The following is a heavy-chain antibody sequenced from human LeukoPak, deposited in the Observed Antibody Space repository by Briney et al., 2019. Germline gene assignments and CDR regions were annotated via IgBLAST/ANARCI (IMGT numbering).Heavy chain of an antibody. J-gene: IGHJ1*01. D-gene: IGHD2-2*01. CDR1: GYTFPGYY. Sequence: ASVKVSCKASGYTFPGYYMHWVRQAPGQGLEWMGWINPNSGGTNYAQKFQGWVTMTRDTSISTAYMELSRLRSDDTAAYYCARGLSIGYCSSTSCHAEYFQHWGQGTLVTVSS. CDR3: ARGLSIGYCSSTSCHAEYFQH. CDR2: INPNSGGT. V-gene: IGHV1-2*04.